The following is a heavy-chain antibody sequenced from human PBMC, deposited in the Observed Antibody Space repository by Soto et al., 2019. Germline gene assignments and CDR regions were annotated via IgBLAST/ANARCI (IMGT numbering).Heavy chain of an antibody. CDR3: ARVGPSGYYDFWSGYPMDV. D-gene: IGHD3-3*01. CDR1: GFTFSSYW. CDR2: INSDGSST. Sequence: PGGSLRLSCAASGFTFSSYWMHRVRQAPGKGLVWVSRINSDGSSTSYADSVKGRFTISRDNAKNTLYLQMNSLRAEDTAVYYCARVGPSGYYDFWSGYPMDVWGQGTTVTVSS. J-gene: IGHJ6*02. V-gene: IGHV3-74*01.